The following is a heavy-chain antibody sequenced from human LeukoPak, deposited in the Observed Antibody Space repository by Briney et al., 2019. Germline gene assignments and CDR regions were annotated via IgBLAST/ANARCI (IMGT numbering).Heavy chain of an antibody. Sequence: KPSEPLSLTCTVSDYSISSNYYWAWIAHPPGKGLEWIGTTYHSGSTYYSPSLKSRVTISIDTSTNQFSLKLTSVTAADTAVYYCASLSSPGYFDYWGQGTLVTVSS. CDR1: DYSISSNYY. V-gene: IGHV4-38-2*02. D-gene: IGHD6-13*01. CDR2: TYHSGST. CDR3: ASLSSPGYFDY. J-gene: IGHJ4*02.